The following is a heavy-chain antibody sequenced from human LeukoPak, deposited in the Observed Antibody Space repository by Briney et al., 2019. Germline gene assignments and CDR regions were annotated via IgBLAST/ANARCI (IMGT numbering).Heavy chain of an antibody. J-gene: IGHJ4*02. CDR3: ARGNILTGYCFDF. CDR2: IHYTGAT. V-gene: IGHV4-34*01. CDR1: GGSFSGYH. D-gene: IGHD3-9*01. Sequence: SETLSLTCAVYGGSFSGYHWSWIRQTPGRGLEWVGEIHYTGATSYNPSLKSRATISTDTSKNQFSLRLSSVTAADTAVYYCARGNILTGYCFDFWGQGALVTVSS.